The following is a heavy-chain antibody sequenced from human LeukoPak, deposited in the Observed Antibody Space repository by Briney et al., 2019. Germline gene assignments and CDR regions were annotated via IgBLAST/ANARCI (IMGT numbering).Heavy chain of an antibody. J-gene: IGHJ4*02. V-gene: IGHV4-59*05. CDR2: IYYSGST. D-gene: IGHD6-19*01. CDR3: ATSSGWSYYFDY. Sequence: PGGSLRLSCAASGFTFSSYEMNWVRQPPGKGLEWIGSIYYSGSTYYNPSLKSRVTISVDTSKNQFSLKLSSVTAADTAVYYCATSSGWSYYFDYWGQGTLVTVSS. CDR1: GFTFSSYE.